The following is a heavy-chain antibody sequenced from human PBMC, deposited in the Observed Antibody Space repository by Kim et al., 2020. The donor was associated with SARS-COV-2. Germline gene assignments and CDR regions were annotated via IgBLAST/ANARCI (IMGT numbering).Heavy chain of an antibody. CDR1: GGSISSYY. Sequence: SETLSLTCTVSGGSISSYYWSWIRQPPGKGLEWIGYIYYSGSTNYNPSLKTRVTISVDTSKNQFSLKLSSVTAADTAVYYCARGFGGLLWFGGQPRHYGMDVWGQGTTVTVSS. CDR3: ARGFGGLLWFGGQPRHYGMDV. V-gene: IGHV4-59*13. J-gene: IGHJ6*02. CDR2: IYYSGST. D-gene: IGHD3-10*01.